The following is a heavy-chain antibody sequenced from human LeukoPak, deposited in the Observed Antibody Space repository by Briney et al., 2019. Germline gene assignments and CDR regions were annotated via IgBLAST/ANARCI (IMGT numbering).Heavy chain of an antibody. V-gene: IGHV4-34*01. CDR2: INHSGST. J-gene: IGHJ4*02. Sequence: SETLSLTCAVYGGSFSGYYWSWIRQPPGKGLEWIGEINHSGSTNYNPSLKSRVTISVDTSKNQFSLKLSSVTAADTAVYYRASRRYSSGWYSRFDYWGQGTLVTVSS. CDR3: ASRRYSSGWYSRFDY. D-gene: IGHD6-19*01. CDR1: GGSFSGYY.